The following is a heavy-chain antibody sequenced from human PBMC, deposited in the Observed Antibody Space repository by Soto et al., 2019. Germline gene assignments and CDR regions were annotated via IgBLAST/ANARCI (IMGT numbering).Heavy chain of an antibody. CDR3: ARDPTIFGVVQNYGMDV. CDR1: GYTFTSYG. V-gene: IGHV1-18*01. Sequence: QVQLVQSGAEVKKPGASVKVSCKASGYTFTSYGITWVRQAPGQGLEWMGWISGYNGITNYAQKLQGRVTMTTDTSTSTAYMELRSLRSDDTAVYYCARDPTIFGVVQNYGMDVWGQGTTVTVSS. CDR2: ISGYNGIT. D-gene: IGHD3-3*01. J-gene: IGHJ6*02.